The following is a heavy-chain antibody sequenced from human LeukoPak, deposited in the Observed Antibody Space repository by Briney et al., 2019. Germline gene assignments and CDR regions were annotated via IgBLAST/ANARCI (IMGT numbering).Heavy chain of an antibody. D-gene: IGHD6-13*01. CDR2: IYYSGST. CDR3: AGRARYSSSWFRWFDP. V-gene: IGHV4-39*07. CDR1: GGSISSSSYY. Sequence: SETLSLTCTVSGGSISSSSYYWGWIRQPPGKGLEWIGSIYYSGSTYCNPSLKSRVTISVDTSKNQFSLKLSSVTAADTAVYYCAGRARYSSSWFRWFDPWGQGTLVTVSS. J-gene: IGHJ5*02.